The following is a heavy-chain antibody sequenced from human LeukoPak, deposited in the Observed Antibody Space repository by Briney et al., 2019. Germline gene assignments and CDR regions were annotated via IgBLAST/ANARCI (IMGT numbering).Heavy chain of an antibody. J-gene: IGHJ6*02. CDR2: IYSSGGT. V-gene: IGHV3-66*01. CDR1: RFTFSSNY. CDR3: ASLPFHGMDV. Sequence: GGSLRLSCAASRFTFSSNYMNWVRQAPGKGLEWVSVIYSSGGTYYADSVKGRFTISRDNSKNTLYLQMNSLRAEDTAVYYCASLPFHGMDVWGQGTTVTVSS.